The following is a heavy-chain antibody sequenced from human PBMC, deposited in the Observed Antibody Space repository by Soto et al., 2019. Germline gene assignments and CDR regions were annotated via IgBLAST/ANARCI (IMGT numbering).Heavy chain of an antibody. J-gene: IGHJ4*02. V-gene: IGHV1-3*01. CDR2: INAGNGNT. D-gene: IGHD1-26*01. CDR1: GYTFTSYA. Sequence: QVQLVQSGAEVKKPGASVKVSCKASGYTFTSYAMHWVRQAPGQRLEWMGWINAGNGNTKYSQKFQGRVTITRDTSASTAYMKLSSLRSEDTAVYYCEGGGATFHFAYWGQGTLVTVSS. CDR3: EGGGATFHFAY.